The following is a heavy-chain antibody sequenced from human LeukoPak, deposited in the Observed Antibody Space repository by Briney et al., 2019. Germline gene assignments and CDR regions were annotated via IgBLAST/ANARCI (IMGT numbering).Heavy chain of an antibody. CDR2: INPSGGST. CDR1: GYTSTSYY. Sequence: ASVKVSCKASGYTSTSYYMHWVRQAPGQGLEWMGIINPSGGSTSYAQKFQGRVTMTRDTSTSTVYMELSSLRSEDTAVYYCANTYYYDSSGYYALDYWGQGTLVTVSS. J-gene: IGHJ4*02. CDR3: ANTYYYDSSGYYALDY. V-gene: IGHV1-46*01. D-gene: IGHD3-22*01.